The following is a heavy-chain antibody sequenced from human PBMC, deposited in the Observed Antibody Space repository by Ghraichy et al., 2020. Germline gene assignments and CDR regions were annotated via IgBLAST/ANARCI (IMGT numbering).Heavy chain of an antibody. CDR3: AYGRRDGYNYRPSIDY. Sequence: SETLSLTCAVYGGSFSGYYWSWIRQPPGKGLEWIGEINHSGSTNYNPSLKSRVTISVDTSKNQFSLKLSSVTAADTAVYYCAYGRRDGYNYRPSIDYWGQGTLVTVSS. J-gene: IGHJ4*02. CDR2: INHSGST. CDR1: GGSFSGYY. V-gene: IGHV4-34*01. D-gene: IGHD5-24*01.